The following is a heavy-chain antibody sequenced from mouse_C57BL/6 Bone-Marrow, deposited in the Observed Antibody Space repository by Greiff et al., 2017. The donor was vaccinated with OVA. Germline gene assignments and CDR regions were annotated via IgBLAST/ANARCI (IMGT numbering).Heavy chain of an antibody. CDR1: GYAFTNYL. Sequence: VQLQQSGAELVRPGTSVKVSCKASGYAFTNYLIEWVKQRPGQGLEWIGVINPGSGGTNYNEKFKGKATLTADTSSSTAYMQLSSLTSEDSAVYFCARRSNYPMDYWGQGTSVTVSS. V-gene: IGHV1-54*01. CDR2: INPGSGGT. J-gene: IGHJ4*01. CDR3: ARRSNYPMDY. D-gene: IGHD2-5*01.